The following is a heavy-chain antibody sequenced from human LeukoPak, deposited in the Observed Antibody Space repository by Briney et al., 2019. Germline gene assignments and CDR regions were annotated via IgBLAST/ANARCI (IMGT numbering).Heavy chain of an antibody. J-gene: IGHJ5*02. CDR2: TYYRSKWYN. D-gene: IGHD2-2*01. CDR1: GDSVSSNSAA. V-gene: IGHV6-1*01. Sequence: SQTLSLACAISGDSVSSNSAAWNWIRQSPSRGLEWLGRTYYRSKWYNDYAVSVRGRITVNPDTSKNQFSLHLNSVTPEDTAVYYCARRLTQYDCFDPWGQGILVTVSS. CDR3: ARRLTQYDCFDP.